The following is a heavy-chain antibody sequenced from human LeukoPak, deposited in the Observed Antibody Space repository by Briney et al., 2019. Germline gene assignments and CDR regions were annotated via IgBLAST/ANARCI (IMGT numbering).Heavy chain of an antibody. D-gene: IGHD5-18*01. CDR1: GGTLSSYA. Sequence: SVKVSCKASGGTLSSYAISWVRQAPGQGFEWMGGNIPIFGTANYAQKFQGRVTITADESTSIAYMELSSLRSEDTAVYYCAADTSDYWGQGTLVTVSS. CDR3: AADTSDY. CDR2: NIPIFGTA. V-gene: IGHV1-69*13. J-gene: IGHJ4*02.